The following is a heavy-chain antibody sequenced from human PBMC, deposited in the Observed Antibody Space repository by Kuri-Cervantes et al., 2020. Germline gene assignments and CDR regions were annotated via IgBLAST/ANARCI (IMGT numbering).Heavy chain of an antibody. J-gene: IGHJ4*02. CDR1: GGSISSSNW. D-gene: IGHD1-14*01. CDR3: ARHKGTYRGLDY. V-gene: IGHV4-4*02. Sequence: SETLSLTCAVSGGSISSSNWWSWVRQPPGKGLEWIGEIYYSGSTYYNPSLKSRVTISVDTSKNQFSLKLSSVTAADTAVYYCARHKGTYRGLDYWGQGTLVTVSS. CDR2: IYYSGST.